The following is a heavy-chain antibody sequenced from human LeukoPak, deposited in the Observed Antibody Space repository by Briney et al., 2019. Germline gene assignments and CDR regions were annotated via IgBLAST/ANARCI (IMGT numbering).Heavy chain of an antibody. J-gene: IGHJ4*02. D-gene: IGHD4-17*01. CDR3: ARSVDYGDYFDY. Sequence: ASVKVSCKASGYTFTGYYMHWVRQAPGQGLEWMGWINPNSGGTNYAQKFQGRVTMTRDTSISTAYMDLSRLRSDDTAVYYCARSVDYGDYFDYWGQGTLVTVSS. CDR1: GYTFTGYY. CDR2: INPNSGGT. V-gene: IGHV1-2*02.